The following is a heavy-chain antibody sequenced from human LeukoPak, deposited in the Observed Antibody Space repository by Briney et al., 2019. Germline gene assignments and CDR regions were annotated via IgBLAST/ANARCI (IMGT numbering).Heavy chain of an antibody. CDR3: ATRGRGYSYGAL. V-gene: IGHV4-31*03. D-gene: IGHD5-18*01. J-gene: IGHJ4*02. CDR1: GGSISSGGYY. Sequence: SETLSLTCTVSGGSISSGGYYWSWIRQHPGKGLEWIGYIYYSGSTYYNPSLKSRVTISADTSKNQFSLKLSSVTVADTAVYYCATRGRGYSYGALWGQGTLVTVSS. CDR2: IYYSGST.